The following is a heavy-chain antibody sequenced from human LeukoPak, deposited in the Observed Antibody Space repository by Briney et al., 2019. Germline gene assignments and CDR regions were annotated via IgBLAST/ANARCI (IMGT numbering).Heavy chain of an antibody. J-gene: IGHJ4*02. D-gene: IGHD2-15*01. CDR2: LYHSGTT. CDR3: ARRGRHSQFDY. Sequence: PSETLSLTCTVAGGSISSSVYYWGWMRQPPGKGLEWIGSLYHSGTTYYNPSLKSRVTISVDTSKNQFSLKLSSVTAADTAVYYCARRGRHSQFDYWGQGTLVTVSS. V-gene: IGHV4-39*01. CDR1: GGSISSSVYY.